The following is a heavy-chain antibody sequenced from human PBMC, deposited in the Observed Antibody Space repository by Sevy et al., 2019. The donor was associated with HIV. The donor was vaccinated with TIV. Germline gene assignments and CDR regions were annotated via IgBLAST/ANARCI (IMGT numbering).Heavy chain of an antibody. CDR1: GFTFSSYG. CDR3: AKRQEASGYPYYFDY. J-gene: IGHJ4*02. D-gene: IGHD3-22*01. V-gene: IGHV3-30*02. CDR2: IRYDGSNK. Sequence: GSLRLSCAASGFTFSSYGMHWVRQAPGKGLEWVAFIRYDGSNKYYADSVKGRFTISRDNSKNTLYLQMNSLRAEDTAVYYCAKRQEASGYPYYFDYWGQGTLVTVSS.